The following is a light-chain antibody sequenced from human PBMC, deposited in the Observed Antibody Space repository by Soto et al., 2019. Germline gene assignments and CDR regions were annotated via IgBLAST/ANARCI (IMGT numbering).Light chain of an antibody. V-gene: IGKV1-27*01. CDR2: AAS. Sequence: DIQMTQSPSSLSASVGDRVTITCRASQGISNYLAWYQQKPGKVPKLLIYAASPLQAGVPSRFSGSGSGTDFTLTISRLQPEDVATYYCQNYNSAPTFGQGPKVDIK. CDR1: QGISNY. J-gene: IGKJ1*01. CDR3: QNYNSAPT.